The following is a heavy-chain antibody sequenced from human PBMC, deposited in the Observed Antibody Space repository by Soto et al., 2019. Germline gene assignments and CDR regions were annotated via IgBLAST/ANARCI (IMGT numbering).Heavy chain of an antibody. V-gene: IGHV4-4*02. CDR3: ARMNRDYYYYGMDV. CDR2: IDHNGIN. J-gene: IGHJ6*02. CDR1: GDSISRSKW. Sequence: EPLSLRCAVAGDSISRSKWWTWVRQTPVKGLEWIGKIDHNGINNYNPSLESRVTISKDNSKNQLSLKLSSVTASDSAVYYCARMNRDYYYYGMDVWGQGATVTVSS.